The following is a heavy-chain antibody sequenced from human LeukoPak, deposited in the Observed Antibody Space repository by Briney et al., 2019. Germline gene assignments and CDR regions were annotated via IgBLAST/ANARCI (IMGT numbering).Heavy chain of an antibody. V-gene: IGHV1-8*01. CDR2: MNPNSGNT. Sequence: ASVKVSCKASGYTFTSYDINWVRQATGQGLEWMGWMNPNSGNTGYAQKFQGRVTMTRNTSISTAYMELRSLRSDDTAVYYCARGEDDILTGLFDYWGQGTLVTVSS. CDR3: ARGEDDILTGLFDY. J-gene: IGHJ4*02. CDR1: GYTFTSYD. D-gene: IGHD3-9*01.